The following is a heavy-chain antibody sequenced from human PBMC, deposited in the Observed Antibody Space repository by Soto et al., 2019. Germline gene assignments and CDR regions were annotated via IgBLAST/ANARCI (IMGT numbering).Heavy chain of an antibody. V-gene: IGHV3-53*02. CDR1: GFTVSSNY. CDR2: IYSGGST. Sequence: EVQLVETGGGLIQPGGYLRLSCAASGFTVSSNYMSWVRQAPGKGLEWVSVIYSGGSTYYAHSVKGRFTISRDNSKNTMYLQMNSLRAEDTAVYYCARVRYYFWSGYSPSDYWGQGTLVTVSS. J-gene: IGHJ4*02. D-gene: IGHD3-3*01. CDR3: ARVRYYFWSGYSPSDY.